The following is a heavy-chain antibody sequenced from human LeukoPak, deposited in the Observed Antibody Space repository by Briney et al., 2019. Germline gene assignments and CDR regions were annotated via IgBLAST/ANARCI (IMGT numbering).Heavy chain of an antibody. D-gene: IGHD3-3*01. CDR1: GVTFSNYW. Sequence: PGGSLRLSCVASGVTFSNYWMNRVRQAPGKGLEWVANIKEDGSEKYYVDSVKGRFTISRDNAKNSLYLQMSSLRDEDTAVYYCARGPRGRFFGVVISPSLSSVGMDVWGQGTTVTVSS. V-gene: IGHV3-7*01. J-gene: IGHJ6*02. CDR3: ARGPRGRFFGVVISPSLSSVGMDV. CDR2: IKEDGSEK.